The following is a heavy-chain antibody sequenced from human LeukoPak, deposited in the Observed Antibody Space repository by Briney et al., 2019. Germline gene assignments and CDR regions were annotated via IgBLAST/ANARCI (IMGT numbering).Heavy chain of an antibody. CDR3: ARDGRGYSGYDFRYFDY. V-gene: IGHV1-69*06. J-gene: IGHJ4*02. Sequence: ASVKVSCKASGSTFRSYGINWVRQASGQGLEWMGGIIPIFDTTNYAQKFQGRVTITADKSTSTAYMELSSLTSDDTAVYYCARDGRGYSGYDFRYFDYWGQGTLVTVSS. CDR1: GSTFRSYG. D-gene: IGHD5-12*01. CDR2: IIPIFDTT.